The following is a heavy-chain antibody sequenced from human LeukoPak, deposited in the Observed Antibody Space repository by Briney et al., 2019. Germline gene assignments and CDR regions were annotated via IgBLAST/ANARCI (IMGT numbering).Heavy chain of an antibody. J-gene: IGHJ6*02. D-gene: IGHD3-22*01. Sequence: GGSLRLSCAASGFTFSNHGMHWVRQAPGRGLEWVANIKQDGSEKYYVDSVKGRFTISRDNAKNSLYLQMNSLRAEDTAVYYCARYYYDSSGYYPGYYYYGMDVWGQGTTVTVSS. V-gene: IGHV3-7*01. CDR1: GFTFSNHG. CDR2: IKQDGSEK. CDR3: ARYYYDSSGYYPGYYYYGMDV.